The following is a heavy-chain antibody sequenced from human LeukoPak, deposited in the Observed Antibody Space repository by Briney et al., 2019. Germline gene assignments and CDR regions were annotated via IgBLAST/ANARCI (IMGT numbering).Heavy chain of an antibody. CDR1: GGSFSGYY. D-gene: IGHD3-22*01. Sequence: PSETLSLTCAVYGGSFSGYYWSWIRQPPGKGLEWMGEINHSGSTNYNPSLRSRVTISVDTSKNQFSLKLSSVTAADTAVYYCARGTPHYYDSSGYYYFWYFDLWGRGTLVTVSS. CDR3: ARGTPHYYDSSGYYYFWYFDL. CDR2: INHSGST. J-gene: IGHJ2*01. V-gene: IGHV4-34*01.